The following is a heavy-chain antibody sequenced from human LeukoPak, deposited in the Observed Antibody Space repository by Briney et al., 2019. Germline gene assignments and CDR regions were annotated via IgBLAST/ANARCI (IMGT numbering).Heavy chain of an antibody. V-gene: IGHV1-18*01. J-gene: IGHJ4*02. D-gene: IGHD3-22*01. Sequence: ASVKVSCKASGYTFTSYGISWVRQAPGQGLEWMGWISAYNGNTNYAQKLQGRVTMTTDTSTSTAYMELRSLRSDDTAVYYCARGLAYYDSSGYYPTFDYWGQGTLVTVSS. CDR3: ARGLAYYDSSGYYPTFDY. CDR2: ISAYNGNT. CDR1: GYTFTSYG.